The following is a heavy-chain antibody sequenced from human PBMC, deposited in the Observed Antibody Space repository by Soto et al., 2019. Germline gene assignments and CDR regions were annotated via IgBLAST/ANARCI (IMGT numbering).Heavy chain of an antibody. Sequence: QLQLQESGSGLVKPSQTLSLTCAVSGGSISSGGYSWSWIRQPPGKGLEWIGYISHSGSTYYNPSPXSXXTISVDSSKNPFSLPLSSVTAAATAVYYCARVPVYWGQVTLFTVSS. CDR2: ISHSGST. D-gene: IGHD2-2*01. V-gene: IGHV4-30-2*01. CDR3: ARVPVY. CDR1: GGSISSGGYS. J-gene: IGHJ4*02.